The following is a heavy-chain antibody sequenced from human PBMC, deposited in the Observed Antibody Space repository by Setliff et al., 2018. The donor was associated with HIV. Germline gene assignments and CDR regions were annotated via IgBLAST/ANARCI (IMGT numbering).Heavy chain of an antibody. V-gene: IGHV4-38-2*02. Sequence: SETLSLTCTVSSYSIRNGYYGGWIRQSPGKGLEWIGTLSYDGNTYYNPSLKSRVTMSVDTSKNQFSLNLNSVTAADTAVYYCARETIRSGHPSEAGFDFWGQGALVTVSS. CDR1: SYSIRNGYY. D-gene: IGHD6-19*01. CDR2: LSYDGNT. CDR3: ARETIRSGHPSEAGFDF. J-gene: IGHJ4*02.